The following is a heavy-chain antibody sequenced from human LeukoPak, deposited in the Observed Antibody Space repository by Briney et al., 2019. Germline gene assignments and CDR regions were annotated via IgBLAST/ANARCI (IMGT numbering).Heavy chain of an antibody. J-gene: IGHJ3*02. CDR3: ARVAWVTTPLGAFDI. D-gene: IGHD4-17*01. CDR2: INPSGGST. Sequence: ASVKVSCKASGYTFTGYYMHWVRQAPGQGLEWMGIINPSGGSTSYAQKFQGRVTMTRDTSTSTVYMELSSLRSEDTAVYYCARVAWVTTPLGAFDIWGQGTMVTVSS. V-gene: IGHV1-46*01. CDR1: GYTFTGYY.